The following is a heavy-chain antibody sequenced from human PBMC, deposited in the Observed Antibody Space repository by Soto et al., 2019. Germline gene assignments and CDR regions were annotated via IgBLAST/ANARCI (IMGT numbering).Heavy chain of an antibody. CDR1: GFRFSMYA. CDR2: ISSNEDST. D-gene: IGHD2-15*01. J-gene: IGHJ4*02. V-gene: IGHV3-64D*06. CDR3: VKSATISAAATEYFEY. Sequence: VVSLRLSCSASGFRFSMYAMHWVRQAPGKGLEYVSGISSNEDSTYYADSVKGRVTISRDNSKSMLFLQMSSLRTEDTAVYYCVKSATISAAATEYFEYWGQGTLVTVS.